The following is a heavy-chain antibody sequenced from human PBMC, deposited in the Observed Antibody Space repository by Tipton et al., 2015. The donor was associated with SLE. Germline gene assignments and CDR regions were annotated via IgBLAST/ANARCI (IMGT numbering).Heavy chain of an antibody. V-gene: IGHV3-7*01. Sequence: SLRLSCAASGFTFSDYYMSWVRQAPGKGLEWVANIKQDGSEKYYADSVKGRFTISRDNSKNTLYLQMSSLRAEDTAVYYCVAIAARPHYFDYWGQGTLVTVSS. CDR1: GFTFSDYY. CDR3: VAIAARPHYFDY. CDR2: IKQDGSEK. J-gene: IGHJ4*02. D-gene: IGHD6-6*01.